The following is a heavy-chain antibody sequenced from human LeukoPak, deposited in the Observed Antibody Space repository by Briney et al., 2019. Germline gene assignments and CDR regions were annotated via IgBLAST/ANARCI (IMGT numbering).Heavy chain of an antibody. CDR3: ARKVRGSGSYYNEDY. D-gene: IGHD3-10*01. V-gene: IGHV3-21*01. CDR1: GFTFSSYS. Sequence: KPGGSLRLSXAASGFTFSSYSMNWVRQAPGKGLEWVSSISSSSSYIYYADSVKGRFTISRDNAKNSLYLQMNSLRAEDTAVYYCARKVRGSGSYYNEDYWGQGTLVTVSS. J-gene: IGHJ4*02. CDR2: ISSSSSYI.